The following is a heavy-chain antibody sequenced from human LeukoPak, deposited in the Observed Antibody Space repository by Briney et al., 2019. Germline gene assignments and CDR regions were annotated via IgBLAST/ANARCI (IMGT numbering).Heavy chain of an antibody. D-gene: IGHD3-22*01. CDR1: GYTFTSYA. J-gene: IGHJ4*02. V-gene: IGHV1-2*04. Sequence: ASVKVSCKASGYTFTSYAMHWVRQAPGQRLEWMGWINPNSGGTHYVQRFQGWVTMTRDTSISTAYMELSRLTSDDTAVYYCARGGPYYDSSRANDLNYWGQGTLVTVSS. CDR2: INPNSGGT. CDR3: ARGGPYYDSSRANDLNY.